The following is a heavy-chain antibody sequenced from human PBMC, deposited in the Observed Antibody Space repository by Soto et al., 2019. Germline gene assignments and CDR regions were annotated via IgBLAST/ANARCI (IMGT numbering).Heavy chain of an antibody. CDR2: MFPADSDT. CDR3: ASIPDTAMQHDF. J-gene: IGHJ4*02. V-gene: IGHV5-51*01. D-gene: IGHD5-18*01. CDR1: GYSFTDYW. Sequence: GESLKISCKASGYSFTDYWLGWVRQMPGKGLEWMGIMFPADSDTRYSPSFQGHVTISADTSISTAYLHWSSLKASDTAMYYCASIPDTAMQHDFWGQGTLVTVYS.